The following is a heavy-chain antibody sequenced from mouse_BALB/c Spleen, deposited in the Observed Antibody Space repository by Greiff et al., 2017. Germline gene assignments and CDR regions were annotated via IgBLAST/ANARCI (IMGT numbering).Heavy chain of an antibody. CDR1: GFTFSSFG. J-gene: IGHJ3*01. V-gene: IGHV5-17*02. Sequence: EVMLVESGGGLVQPGGSRKLSCAASGFTFSSFGMHWVRQAPEKGLEWVAYISSGSSTIYYADTVKGRFTISRDNPKNTLFLQMTSLKSEDTAMYYCARYRYDESAFAYWGQGTPVTVSA. CDR2: ISSGSSTI. D-gene: IGHD2-14*01. CDR3: ARYRYDESAFAY.